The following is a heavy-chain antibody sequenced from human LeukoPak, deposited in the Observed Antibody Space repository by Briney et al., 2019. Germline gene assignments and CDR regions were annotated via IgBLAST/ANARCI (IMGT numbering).Heavy chain of an antibody. J-gene: IGHJ5*02. CDR2: INWNGGST. V-gene: IGHV3-20*04. Sequence: GGTLRLSCAASGFTFSSYGMSWVRQAPGKGLELVSGINWNGGSTGYADSVKGRFTISRDNAKNTLNLQMNSLRAEDTAVYYCARDLGQYYDTSDNWFDPWGQGTLVTVSS. CDR3: ARDLGQYYDTSDNWFDP. D-gene: IGHD3-22*01. CDR1: GFTFSSYG.